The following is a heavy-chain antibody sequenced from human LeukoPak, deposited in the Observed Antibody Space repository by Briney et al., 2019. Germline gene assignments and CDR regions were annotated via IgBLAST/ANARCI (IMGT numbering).Heavy chain of an antibody. V-gene: IGHV5-51*01. Sequence: NPGESLKISCKGSGYSFTSYWIGWVRQMPGKGLEWMGIIYPGDSDTRYSPSFQGQVTISADKSISTAYLQWSSLKASDTAIYYCARGAQGYCSGGSCGGPYMDVWGKGTTVTISS. CDR3: ARGAQGYCSGGSCGGPYMDV. CDR1: GYSFTSYW. J-gene: IGHJ6*03. CDR2: IYPGDSDT. D-gene: IGHD2-15*01.